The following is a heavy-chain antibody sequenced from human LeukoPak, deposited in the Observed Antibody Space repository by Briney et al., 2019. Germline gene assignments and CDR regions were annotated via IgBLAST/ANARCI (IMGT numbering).Heavy chain of an antibody. Sequence: SETLSLTCAVYGESFSGFFWSWIRQSPGKGLEWIGEITQSGDTNYNPSLKSRVIISVDTSKNQFSLKLSSVTAADTVVYYCARDLRDDFWSGYYSKSENDAFDIWGQGTMVTVSS. V-gene: IGHV4-34*01. CDR2: ITQSGDT. CDR3: ARDLRDDFWSGYYSKSENDAFDI. D-gene: IGHD3-3*01. CDR1: GESFSGFF. J-gene: IGHJ3*02.